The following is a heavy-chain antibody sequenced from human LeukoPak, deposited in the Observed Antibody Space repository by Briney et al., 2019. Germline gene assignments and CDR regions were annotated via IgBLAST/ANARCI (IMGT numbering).Heavy chain of an antibody. Sequence: KPSETLSLTCAVYGGSFSGYYWSWIRQPPGKGLEWIGEINHSGSTNYNPSLKSRVTISVDTSKNQFSLKLSSVTAADTAVYYCARGRRGYDSSGYPIVPFDYWGQGTLVTVSS. V-gene: IGHV4-34*01. CDR1: GGSFSGYY. D-gene: IGHD3-22*01. J-gene: IGHJ4*02. CDR2: INHSGST. CDR3: ARGRRGYDSSGYPIVPFDY.